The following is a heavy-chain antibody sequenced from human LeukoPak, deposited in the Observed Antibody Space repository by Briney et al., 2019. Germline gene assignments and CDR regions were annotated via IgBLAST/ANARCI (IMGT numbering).Heavy chain of an antibody. V-gene: IGHV3-33*01. CDR2: IWYDGSNK. Sequence: GGSLRLSCAASGITFNTYGMHSMHWVRQAPGKGLEWVAVIWYDGSNKQYADSAKGRFTISRDNSKNTLSLQMNSLRVEDTAVYYCAREGQWLVRNGMDVWGQGTTVTVSS. D-gene: IGHD6-19*01. CDR3: AREGQWLVRNGMDV. CDR1: GITFNTYGMHS. J-gene: IGHJ6*02.